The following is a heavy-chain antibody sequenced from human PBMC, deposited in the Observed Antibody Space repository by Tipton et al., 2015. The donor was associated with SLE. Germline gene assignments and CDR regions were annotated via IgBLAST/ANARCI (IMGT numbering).Heavy chain of an antibody. CDR2: VYYSGST. Sequence: TLSLTCTVSGGSISSSAYYWAWIRQPPGKGLECIGTVYYSGSTYYNPSLKRRVTISVDTSENQFALRLSSVTAADTAVYYCAREPAASGWFDPWGQGTLVTVSS. D-gene: IGHD2-2*01. V-gene: IGHV4-39*02. CDR3: AREPAASGWFDP. CDR1: GGSISSSAYY. J-gene: IGHJ5*02.